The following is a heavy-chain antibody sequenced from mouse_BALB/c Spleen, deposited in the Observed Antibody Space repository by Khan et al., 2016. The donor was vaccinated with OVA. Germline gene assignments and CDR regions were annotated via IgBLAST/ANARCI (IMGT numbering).Heavy chain of an antibody. Sequence: QIQLVQSGPELKKPGETVKISCKASGYTFTNYGMNWVKQTPGKGLKWMGWINTYTGEPTYADDFKGRFVYSLDTSASTAYLQINNLKNGDSATYFCASGGYWYFDVWGAGTTVTVSS. V-gene: IGHV9-3-1*01. CDR2: INTYTGEP. CDR3: ASGGYWYFDV. J-gene: IGHJ1*01. D-gene: IGHD1-1*02. CDR1: GYTFTNYG.